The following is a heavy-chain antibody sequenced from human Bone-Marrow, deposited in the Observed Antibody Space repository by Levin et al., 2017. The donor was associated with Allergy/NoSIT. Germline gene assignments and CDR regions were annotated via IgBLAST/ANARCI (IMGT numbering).Heavy chain of an antibody. V-gene: IGHV4-34*01. D-gene: IGHD4-23*01. J-gene: IGHJ6*03. CDR1: GGSFSGYY. CDR2: INHSGST. CDR3: ARGLRWSSSPDYYYYYMDV. Sequence: SETLSLTCAVYGGSFSGYYWSWIRQPPGKGLEWIGEINHSGSTNYNPSLKSRVTISVDTSKNQFSLKLSSVTAADTAVYYCARGLRWSSSPDYYYYYMDVWGKGTTVTVSS.